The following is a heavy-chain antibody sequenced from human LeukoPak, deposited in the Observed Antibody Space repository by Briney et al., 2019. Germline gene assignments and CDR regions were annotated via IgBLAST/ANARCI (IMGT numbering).Heavy chain of an antibody. J-gene: IGHJ4*02. D-gene: IGHD6-13*01. Sequence: PSETLSLTCTVSGGSISSYYWSWIRQPPGKGLEWIGYIYYTGSTDYNPSLKSRVAISVDASKNQFSLKLSSVTAADTAVYYCARGSKAAPGTFDYWGQGTLVTVSS. CDR3: ARGSKAAPGTFDY. V-gene: IGHV4-59*01. CDR1: GGSISSYY. CDR2: IYYTGST.